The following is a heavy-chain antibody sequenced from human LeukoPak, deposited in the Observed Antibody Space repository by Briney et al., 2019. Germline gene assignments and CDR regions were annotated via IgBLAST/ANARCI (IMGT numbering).Heavy chain of an antibody. D-gene: IGHD2-15*01. CDR2: IKQDGSEK. V-gene: IGHV3-7*01. CDR1: GFTFSSYW. Sequence: GGSLRLSCAASGFTFSSYWMSWVRQAPGKGLEWVAMIKQDGSEKYYVDSVKGRFTISRDNAKNSLYLQMNSLKAEDTAVYYCARDHPAAGGFFDYWGQGTLVTVSS. CDR3: ARDHPAAGGFFDY. J-gene: IGHJ4*02.